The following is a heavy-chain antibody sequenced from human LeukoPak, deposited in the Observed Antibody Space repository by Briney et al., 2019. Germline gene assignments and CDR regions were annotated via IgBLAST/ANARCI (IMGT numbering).Heavy chain of an antibody. Sequence: ASVKVSCKASGYTFTSYYMHWVRQAPGQGLEWMGIINPSGGSTSYAQKFQGRVTMTTDTSTSTAYMELRSLRSDDTAVYYCARVGYSYGHYLGYYYYYMDVWGKGTTVTVSS. V-gene: IGHV1-46*01. J-gene: IGHJ6*03. CDR2: INPSGGST. D-gene: IGHD5-18*01. CDR3: ARVGYSYGHYLGYYYYYMDV. CDR1: GYTFTSYY.